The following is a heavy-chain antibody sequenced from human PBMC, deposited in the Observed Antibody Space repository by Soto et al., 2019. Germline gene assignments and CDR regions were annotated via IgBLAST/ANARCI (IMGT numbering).Heavy chain of an antibody. CDR1: GYTFTRCG. V-gene: IGHV1-18*04. D-gene: IGHD3-22*01. Sequence: ASVKVSCKTAGYTFTRCGFSWLRQAPGQGLEWMGWISAYNGNTNYAQNYQGRVTMTTDTSTSTAYMELRNLRSDDTAVYYCAGGPVNYYESRGPRTFCYDCWGEGTLVTVSS. CDR3: AGGPVNYYESRGPRTFCYDC. J-gene: IGHJ4*02. CDR2: ISAYNGNT.